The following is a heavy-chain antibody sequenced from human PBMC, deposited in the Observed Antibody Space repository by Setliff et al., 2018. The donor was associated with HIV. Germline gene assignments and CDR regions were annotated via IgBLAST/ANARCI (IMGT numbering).Heavy chain of an antibody. D-gene: IGHD1-26*01. V-gene: IGHV1-69*06. Sequence: ASVKVSCKASGYTFTSYAISWVRQAPGQGLEWMGRIIPVFGTANYAQKFQGRVTIIADKSTSTAYMELSSLRSEDTAVYYCAREDGSYDGGRGAFEIWGQGTMVTVSS. J-gene: IGHJ3*02. CDR2: IIPVFGTA. CDR3: AREDGSYDGGRGAFEI. CDR1: GYTFTSYA.